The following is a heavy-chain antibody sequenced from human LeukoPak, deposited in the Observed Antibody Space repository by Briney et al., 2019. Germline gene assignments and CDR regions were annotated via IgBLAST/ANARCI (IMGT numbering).Heavy chain of an antibody. CDR3: ARGSAAAELDY. V-gene: IGHV1-18*01. Sequence: GASVKVSCKASGYTFTSYGISWVRQAPGQGLEWMGWISAYNGNTNYAQKLQGRVTMTTDTSTSTVYMELSSLRSEDTAVYYCARGSAAAELDYWGQGTLVTVSS. CDR1: GYTFTSYG. CDR2: ISAYNGNT. D-gene: IGHD6-13*01. J-gene: IGHJ4*02.